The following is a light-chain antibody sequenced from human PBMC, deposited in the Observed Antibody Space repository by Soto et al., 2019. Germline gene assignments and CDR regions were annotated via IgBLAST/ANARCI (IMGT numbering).Light chain of an antibody. Sequence: EIVLTQSPATLSLSPGERATLSCRASQSVSNYLAWYQQKPGQAPRLLISDASNRATGIPVRSSGSGSGTDFTLTISSLEAEDSAVYYCQQRGNWPSITFGQGTRLEIK. V-gene: IGKV3-11*01. J-gene: IGKJ5*01. CDR1: QSVSNY. CDR2: DAS. CDR3: QQRGNWPSIT.